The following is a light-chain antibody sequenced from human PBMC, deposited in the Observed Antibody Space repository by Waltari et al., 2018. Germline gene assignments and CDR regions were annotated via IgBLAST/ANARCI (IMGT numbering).Light chain of an antibody. V-gene: IGLV2-8*01. Sequence: QSALTQPPSASGSPGQSVTISCTGTSSDVGGYNFVSGYQQHPGKAPKLMIYEVSERPSGVPDRFSGSKSGNTASLTVSGLQTEDESDYYCSSYAGSMTLVFGGGTKLTVL. CDR1: SSDVGGYNF. CDR3: SSYAGSMTLV. CDR2: EVS. J-gene: IGLJ2*01.